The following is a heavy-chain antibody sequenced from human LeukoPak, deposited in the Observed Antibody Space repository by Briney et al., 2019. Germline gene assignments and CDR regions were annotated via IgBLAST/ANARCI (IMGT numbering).Heavy chain of an antibody. CDR3: ARDTDYYDGSCYYWGYFDY. CDR1: GFTFSSYS. Sequence: GGSLRLSCAASGFTFSSYSMNWVRQAPGKGLEWVSFISTSSSYIYYADSVKGRFTISRDNAKNSLYLRMSSLRAEDTAVYYCARDTDYYDGSCYYWGYFDYWGQGTLVTVSS. J-gene: IGHJ4*02. D-gene: IGHD3-22*01. CDR2: ISTSSSYI. V-gene: IGHV3-21*01.